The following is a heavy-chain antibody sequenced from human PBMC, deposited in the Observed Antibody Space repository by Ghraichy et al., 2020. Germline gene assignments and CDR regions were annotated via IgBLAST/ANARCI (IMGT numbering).Heavy chain of an antibody. Sequence: GGSLRLSCAASGFTFSSYAMSWVRQAPGKGLEWVSAISGSGGSTYYADSVKGRFTISRDNSKNTLYLQMNSLRAEDTAVYYCAKVLDWVVGGWGDCFDYWGQGTLVTVSS. CDR2: ISGSGGST. V-gene: IGHV3-23*01. CDR3: AKVLDWVVGGWGDCFDY. J-gene: IGHJ4*02. CDR1: GFTFSSYA. D-gene: IGHD3/OR15-3a*01.